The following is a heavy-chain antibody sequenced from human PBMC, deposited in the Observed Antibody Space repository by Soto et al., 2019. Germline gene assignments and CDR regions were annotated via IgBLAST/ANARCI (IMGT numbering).Heavy chain of an antibody. CDR1: GFTFSSYW. D-gene: IGHD2-15*01. CDR3: ARETYCSGGSCYYCDY. Sequence: HPGGSLRLSCAASGFTFSSYWMSWVRQAPGKGLEWVANIKQDGSEKYYVDSVKGRFTISRDNAKNSLYLQMNSLRAEDTAVYYCARETYCSGGSCYYCDYWGQGTLVTVSS. J-gene: IGHJ4*02. V-gene: IGHV3-7*04. CDR2: IKQDGSEK.